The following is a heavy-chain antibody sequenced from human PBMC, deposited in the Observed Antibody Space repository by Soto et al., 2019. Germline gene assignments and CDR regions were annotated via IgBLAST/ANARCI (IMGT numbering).Heavy chain of an antibody. V-gene: IGHV4-31*03. CDR1: GDSITSGDYY. D-gene: IGHD3-3*01. CDR2: IYYTGST. Sequence: QVLLQESGPRLMKPSQTLSLTCTVSGDSITSGDYYWSRIRLHPGRGLEWIGHIYYTGSTYYNPSLESRLTMSVDTSKNQFSLRLSSVSAADTAVYYCARGNFGYDYWGRGTQVTVSS. CDR3: ARGNFGYDY. J-gene: IGHJ4*02.